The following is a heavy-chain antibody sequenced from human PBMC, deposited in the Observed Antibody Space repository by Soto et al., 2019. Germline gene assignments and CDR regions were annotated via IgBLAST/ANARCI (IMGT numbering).Heavy chain of an antibody. V-gene: IGHV3-33*01. CDR3: ARGGGDECIAYSDDGMDV. D-gene: IGHD2-15*01. J-gene: IGHJ6*02. Sequence: QVQLVESGGGVVQPGTSLTLSCAASGFDFSNFVMHWVRQAPGKGLECVAVIWHDASHEYYGDSVQGRFTISRDKSKHLLYLQKNSLRAEDTAVYYCARGGGDECIAYSDDGMDVWAHGTAVHAS. CDR2: IWHDASHE. CDR1: GFDFSNFV.